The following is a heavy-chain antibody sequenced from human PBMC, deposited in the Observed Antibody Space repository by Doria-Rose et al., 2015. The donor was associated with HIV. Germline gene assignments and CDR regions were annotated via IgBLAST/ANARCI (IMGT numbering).Heavy chain of an antibody. Sequence: SCAASGFTFSSFGMHWVRQAPGKGLEWVALISYDGSKKYYADSVKGRFIISRDNSKNTLYLQMHSLRAEDTAVFYCAKDRERGLPDYWGQGTLVTVSS. D-gene: IGHD1-26*01. CDR3: AKDRERGLPDY. V-gene: IGHV3-30*18. CDR2: ISYDGSKK. J-gene: IGHJ4*02. CDR1: GFTFSSFG.